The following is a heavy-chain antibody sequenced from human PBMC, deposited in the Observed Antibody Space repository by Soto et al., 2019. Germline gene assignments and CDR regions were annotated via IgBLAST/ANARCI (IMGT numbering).Heavy chain of an antibody. CDR2: IIPIFGTA. CDR1: GGTFSSYA. Sequence: SVKVSCKASGGTFSSYAISWVRQAPGQGLEWMGGIIPIFGTANYAQKFQGGVTITADESTSTAYMELSSLRSEDTAVYYCASHYYDSSGYYSYYYYGMDAWGQGTTVTVPS. CDR3: ASHYYDSSGYYSYYYYGMDA. V-gene: IGHV1-69*13. J-gene: IGHJ6*02. D-gene: IGHD3-22*01.